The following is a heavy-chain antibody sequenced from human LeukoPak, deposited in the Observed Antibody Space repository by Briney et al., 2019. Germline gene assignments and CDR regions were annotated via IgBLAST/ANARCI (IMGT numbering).Heavy chain of an antibody. CDR2: INPSGGST. J-gene: IGHJ3*02. CDR1: GGTLSSYT. Sequence: ASVKVSCKASGGTLSSYTISWVRQAPGQGLEWMGIINPSGGSTSYAQKFQGRVTMTRDTSTSTVYMELSSLRSEDTAVYYCARVFTQQLVHAFDIWGQGTMVTVSS. CDR3: ARVFTQQLVHAFDI. D-gene: IGHD6-13*01. V-gene: IGHV1-46*01.